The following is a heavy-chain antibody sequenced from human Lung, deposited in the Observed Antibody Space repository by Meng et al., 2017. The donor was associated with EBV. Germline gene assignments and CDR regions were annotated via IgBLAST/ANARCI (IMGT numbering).Heavy chain of an antibody. CDR1: GGSVSSGGYY. CDR2: IYYSGST. D-gene: IGHD6-19*01. CDR3: ARVSSGWDYFDY. J-gene: IGHJ4*02. Sequence: QVQRQESGPGRGKPSQPLSLTCTVSGGSVSSGGYYWTWIRQHPGKGLEWFGHIYYSGSTFYNPSLKRRVIISIDTSKNQFSLNLRSVTAADTAVYYCARVSSGWDYFDYWGQGTLVTVSS. V-gene: IGHV4-31*03.